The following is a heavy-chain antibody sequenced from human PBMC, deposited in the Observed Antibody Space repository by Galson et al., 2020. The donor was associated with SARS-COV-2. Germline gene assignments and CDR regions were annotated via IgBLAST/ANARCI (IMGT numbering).Heavy chain of an antibody. CDR2: ISGSGGST. Sequence: GGSLRLSCAASGFTFSTSAMSWVRQAPGKGLEWVSGISGSGGSTYYADPVKGRFTISRDNPKNMLYLEMTILRAEDTALYYCATLPTGYSPDYYYYYGLDVWGQGTTVTVSS. CDR3: ATLPTGYSPDYYYYYGLDV. J-gene: IGHJ6*02. D-gene: IGHD3-9*01. V-gene: IGHV3-23*01. CDR1: GFTFSTSA.